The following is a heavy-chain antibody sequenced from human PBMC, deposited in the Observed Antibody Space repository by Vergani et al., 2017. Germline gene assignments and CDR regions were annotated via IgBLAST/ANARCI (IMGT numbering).Heavy chain of an antibody. J-gene: IGHJ4*02. D-gene: IGHD6-13*01. CDR1: GYTFTSYA. CDR2: INAGNGNT. CDR3: ARDKGSSSHFGY. V-gene: IGHV1-3*01. Sequence: QVQLVQSGAEVKKPGASVKVSCKASGYTFTSYAMHWVRQAPGQRLEWMGWINAGNGNTKYSQKFQGRVTITRDTSASTAYMELCSLRSEDTAVYYCARDKGSSSHFGYWGQGTLVTVSS.